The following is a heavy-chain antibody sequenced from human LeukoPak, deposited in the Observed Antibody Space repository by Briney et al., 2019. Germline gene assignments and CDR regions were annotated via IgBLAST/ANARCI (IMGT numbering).Heavy chain of an antibody. CDR2: IFYSGST. V-gene: IGHV4-59*08. CDR3: ARHSSAARGWFDP. Sequence: SETLSLTCTVSGGSISSYYWSWIRQPPGKGLEWIGYIFYSGSTNYNPSLESRVTISVDTSQNQFSLELRFVTATDTAVYYRARHSSAARGWFDPWGQGTLVTVSS. D-gene: IGHD3-22*01. CDR1: GGSISSYY. J-gene: IGHJ5*02.